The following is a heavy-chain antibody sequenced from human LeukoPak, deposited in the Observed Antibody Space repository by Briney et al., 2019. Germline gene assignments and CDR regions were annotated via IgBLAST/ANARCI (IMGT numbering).Heavy chain of an antibody. J-gene: IGHJ4*02. V-gene: IGHV4-39*01. Sequence: PSETLSLTCSASGGSISGSSYYWGWIRQPPGKGLEWIGSIYYSGTTYYNPSLKGRLTISEDTSTNQFSLQLGSMTAADMAVYYCARHGNSFYFDYWGQGTLVTVSS. CDR2: IYYSGTT. CDR3: ARHGNSFYFDY. D-gene: IGHD4-23*01. CDR1: GGSISGSSYY.